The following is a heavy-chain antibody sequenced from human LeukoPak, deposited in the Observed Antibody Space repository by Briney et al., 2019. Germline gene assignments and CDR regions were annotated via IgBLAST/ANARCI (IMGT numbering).Heavy chain of an antibody. J-gene: IGHJ3*02. CDR3: ARSPPVLRFLEWLFPDAFDI. CDR2: IYYSGST. Sequence: SETLSLTCTVSGGSISSYYWSWIRQPPGKGLERIGYIYYSGSTNYNPSLKRRVTISVDTSKNQFSLKLSSVTAADTAVYYCARSPPVLRFLEWLFPDAFDIWGQGTMVTVSS. V-gene: IGHV4-59*01. CDR1: GGSISSYY. D-gene: IGHD3-3*01.